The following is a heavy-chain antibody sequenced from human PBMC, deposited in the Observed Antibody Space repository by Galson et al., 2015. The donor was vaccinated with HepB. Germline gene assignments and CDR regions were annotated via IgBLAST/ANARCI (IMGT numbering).Heavy chain of an antibody. D-gene: IGHD6-13*01. CDR2: IIPILGIA. V-gene: IGHV1-69*04. CDR1: GGTFSSYA. CDR3: ARSIAAAGIPFDY. Sequence: CKASGGTFSSYAISWVRQAPGQGLEWMGRIIPILGIANYAQKFQGRVTITADKSTSTAYMELSSLRSEDTAVYYCARSIAAAGIPFDYWGQGTLVTVSS. J-gene: IGHJ4*02.